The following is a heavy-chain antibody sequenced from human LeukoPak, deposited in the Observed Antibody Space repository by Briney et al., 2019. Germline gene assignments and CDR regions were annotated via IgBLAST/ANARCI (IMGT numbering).Heavy chain of an antibody. CDR3: ARCSDDYGSGTLGGFDP. CDR2: ISSSSSYT. CDR1: GLTFSDYY. Sequence: KPGGSLRLSRAASGLTFSDYYMSWIRQAPGKGLEWVSYISSSSSYTNYADSVKGRFTISRDNAKNSLYLQMNSLRAEDTAVYYCARCSDDYGSGTLGGFDPWGQGTLVTVSS. J-gene: IGHJ5*02. D-gene: IGHD3-10*01. V-gene: IGHV3-11*06.